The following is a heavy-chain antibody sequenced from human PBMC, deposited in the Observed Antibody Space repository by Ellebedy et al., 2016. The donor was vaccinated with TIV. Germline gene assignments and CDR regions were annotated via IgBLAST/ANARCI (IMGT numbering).Heavy chain of an antibody. CDR1: GGSISSYY. Sequence: GSLRLSCTVSGGSISSYYWSWIRQPPGKGLEWIGYIYYSGSTNYNPSLKSRVTISVDTSKNQFSLKLSSVTAADTAVYYCASDTRSGLVADWGQGTLVTVSS. J-gene: IGHJ4*02. CDR3: ASDTRSGLVAD. V-gene: IGHV4-59*01. CDR2: IYYSGST. D-gene: IGHD2-15*01.